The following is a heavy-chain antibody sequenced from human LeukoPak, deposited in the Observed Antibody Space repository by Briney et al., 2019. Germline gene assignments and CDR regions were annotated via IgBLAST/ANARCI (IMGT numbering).Heavy chain of an antibody. CDR1: GYTLTELS. J-gene: IGHJ4*02. V-gene: IGHV1-24*01. CDR2: FDPENGET. Sequence: ASVKVSCKVSGYTLTELSMHWVRQAPGKGLEWMGGFDPENGETIYAQKFQGRVTMTEDTSTDTAYMELSSLRSEDTAVYYCATYGYASGGVLKNWGQGTLVTVSS. D-gene: IGHD3-16*01. CDR3: ATYGYASGGVLKN.